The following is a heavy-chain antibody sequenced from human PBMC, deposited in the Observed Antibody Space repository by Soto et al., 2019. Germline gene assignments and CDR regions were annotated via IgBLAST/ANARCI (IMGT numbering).Heavy chain of an antibody. CDR2: ISGSGGST. J-gene: IGHJ5*02. CDR3: AKGPEWLSVNWFVP. CDR1: GFTFSIYA. D-gene: IGHD3-3*01. V-gene: IGHV3-23*01. Sequence: GGSLRLSCAASGFTFSIYAMSCVRLAPGKGLEWVSAISGSGGSTYYADSVKGRFTISRDNSKNTLYLQMNSLRAEDTAVYYCAKGPEWLSVNWFVPWGQGSLVTVSS.